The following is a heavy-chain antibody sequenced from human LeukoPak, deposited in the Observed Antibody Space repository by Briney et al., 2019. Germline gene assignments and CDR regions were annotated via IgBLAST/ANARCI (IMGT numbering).Heavy chain of an antibody. J-gene: IGHJ4*02. D-gene: IGHD4-17*01. CDR3: ARDEMYYGDLAGLGY. CDR2: IYYSGST. CDR1: GGSVSSGSYY. V-gene: IGHV4-61*01. Sequence: SETLSLTCTVSGGSVSSGSYYWGWIRQPPGKGLEWIGNIYYSGSTNYNPSLKSRVTISVDTSKNQFSLKLSSVTAADTAVYYCARDEMYYGDLAGLGYWGQGNLVTVSS.